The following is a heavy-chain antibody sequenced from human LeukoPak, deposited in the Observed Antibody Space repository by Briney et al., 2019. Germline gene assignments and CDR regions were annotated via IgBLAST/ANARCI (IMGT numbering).Heavy chain of an antibody. V-gene: IGHV4-59*08. J-gene: IGHJ3*02. D-gene: IGHD6-19*01. CDR3: ARHMAVTYAAFDK. CDR2: VFYSGST. CDR1: GGSTSGDY. Sequence: SETLSLTCTVSGGSTSGDYWSWIRQPPGKGLEWIGYVFYSGSTSYNPSFRSRVTMSVDMSKTQFSLKLSSVTAADTAVYYCARHMAVTYAAFDKWGQGTTVTVSS.